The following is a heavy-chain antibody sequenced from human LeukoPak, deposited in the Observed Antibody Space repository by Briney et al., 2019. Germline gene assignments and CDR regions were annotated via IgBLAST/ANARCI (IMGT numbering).Heavy chain of an antibody. J-gene: IGHJ6*02. D-gene: IGHD3-3*01. CDR1: GGTFSSYA. CDR3: ARDKARNYDFWSGYYWHYYGMDV. Sequence: SVKVSCKASGGTFSSYAISWVRQAPGQGLEWMGRIIPILGIANYAQKFQGRVTITADKSTSTAYMELRSLRSNDTAVYYCARDKARNYDFWSGYYWHYYGMDVWGQGTTVTVSS. CDR2: IIPILGIA. V-gene: IGHV1-69*04.